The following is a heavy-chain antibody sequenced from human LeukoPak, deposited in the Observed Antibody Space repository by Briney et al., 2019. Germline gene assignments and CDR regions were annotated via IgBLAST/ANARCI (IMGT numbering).Heavy chain of an antibody. V-gene: IGHV4-34*01. D-gene: IGHD3-22*01. Sequence: SETLSLTCAVYGGSFSGYYWSWIRQPPGKGLEWIGEINHSGSTNYNPSLKSRVTISVDTSKNQFSLKLSSVAAADTAVYYCARGGVYDTRSDLDYWGQGTLVTVSS. CDR1: GGSFSGYY. J-gene: IGHJ4*02. CDR2: INHSGST. CDR3: ARGGVYDTRSDLDY.